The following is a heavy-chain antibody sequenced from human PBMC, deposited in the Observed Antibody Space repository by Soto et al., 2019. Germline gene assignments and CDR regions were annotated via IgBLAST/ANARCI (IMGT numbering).Heavy chain of an antibody. J-gene: IGHJ6*02. D-gene: IGHD3-10*01. V-gene: IGHV1-69*01. CDR2: VSPPFRTS. Sequence: QVQLVQSGAEVKKPGSSVKVSCKTSGVSFNNNGIGWGRQAPGHGREWMGGVSPPFRTSNYARKFQGRISITADASTGTVNMELSRLTSEDTAQYYCARVLYYGSGSYSPYGMDVWGQGTTVTVSS. CDR1: GVSFNNNG. CDR3: ARVLYYGSGSYSPYGMDV.